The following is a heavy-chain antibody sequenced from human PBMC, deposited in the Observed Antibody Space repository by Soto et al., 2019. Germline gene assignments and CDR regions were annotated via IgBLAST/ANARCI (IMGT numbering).Heavy chain of an antibody. J-gene: IGHJ5*02. CDR2: ISYDGSNK. CDR1: GFTFSSYA. D-gene: IGHD6-13*01. Sequence: QVQLVESGGGVVQPGRSLRLSCAASGFTFSSYAMHWVRQAPGKGLEWVAVISYDGSNKYYADSVKGRFTISRDNSKNTLYLQINSLRAEDTAVYYCARDSDSSSWYQWFDPWGQGTLVTVSS. V-gene: IGHV3-30-3*01. CDR3: ARDSDSSSWYQWFDP.